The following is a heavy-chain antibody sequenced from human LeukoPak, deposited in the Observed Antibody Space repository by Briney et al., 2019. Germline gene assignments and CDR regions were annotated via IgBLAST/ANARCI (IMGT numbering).Heavy chain of an antibody. Sequence: GGSLRLSCAASGFTFSSFSMNWVRQAPGKGLEWVSSISSSSSYIYFADSVKGRFTISRDNAKNSLYLQMNSLKPEDTAVYYCARDRFPSSGWYWYCDYWGQGTLVTVSS. CDR1: GFTFSSFS. V-gene: IGHV3-21*01. CDR2: ISSSSSYI. CDR3: ARDRFPSSGWYWYCDY. D-gene: IGHD6-19*01. J-gene: IGHJ4*02.